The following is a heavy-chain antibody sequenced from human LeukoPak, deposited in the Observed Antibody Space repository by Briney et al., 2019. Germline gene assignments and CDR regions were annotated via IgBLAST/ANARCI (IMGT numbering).Heavy chain of an antibody. D-gene: IGHD1-26*01. CDR3: ARHRGSYNTDY. Sequence: GESLTLSCKGSGYSFTSYWIGWVRQMPGKGLEGRGIIYPGDCETIYSPSFQGQVTIAADKSSSTDYLQWRRLKASDTAMYYCARHRGSYNTDYWGQGTLVTVSS. CDR2: IYPGDCET. J-gene: IGHJ4*02. V-gene: IGHV5-51*01. CDR1: GYSFTSYW.